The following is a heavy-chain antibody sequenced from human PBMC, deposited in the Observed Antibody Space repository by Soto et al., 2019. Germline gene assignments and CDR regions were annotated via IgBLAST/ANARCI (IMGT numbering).Heavy chain of an antibody. CDR3: AKERGNMVSFAGGY. CDR2: SSFDGSNT. CDR1: GFDFRKFG. J-gene: IGHJ4*02. Sequence: QVQLVESGGGVVQPGKSLRLSCAVSGFDFRKFGRHWVRQPPAKGLEGVAVSSFDGSNTFYADSVKGRFTVSRDNSRKTVFLEMNSLRPDDTAVDYCAKERGNMVSFAGGYRGQGTLVIVSS. D-gene: IGHD2-8*01. V-gene: IGHV3-30*18.